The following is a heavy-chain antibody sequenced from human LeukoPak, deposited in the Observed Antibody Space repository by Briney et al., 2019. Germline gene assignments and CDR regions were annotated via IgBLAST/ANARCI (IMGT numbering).Heavy chain of an antibody. Sequence: GGSLRLSCTASGFTLGDYAMSWVRQAPGKGLEWVASINHNGNVNYYVDSVKGRFTISRDNAKNSLYLQMSNLRAEDTAVYFCARGGGLDVWGQGATVTVSS. D-gene: IGHD3-16*01. CDR3: ARGGGLDV. CDR1: GFTLGDYA. V-gene: IGHV3-7*03. J-gene: IGHJ6*02. CDR2: INHNGNVN.